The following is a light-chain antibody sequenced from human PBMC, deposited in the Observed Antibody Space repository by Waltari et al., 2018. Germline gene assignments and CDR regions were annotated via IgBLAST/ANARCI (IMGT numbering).Light chain of an antibody. J-gene: IGKJ3*01. V-gene: IGKV3-15*01. CDR2: GAS. CDR3: QQYNNWPPAFT. Sequence: EIVMTQSPATLSVSPGETATLSCRASHSVSSNLAWYQQKPGQGPRLLIYGASTRAPGIPARCSGSGSATEFTLTISNMQSEDFALYYCQQYNNWPPAFTFGPGTKVDIK. CDR1: HSVSSN.